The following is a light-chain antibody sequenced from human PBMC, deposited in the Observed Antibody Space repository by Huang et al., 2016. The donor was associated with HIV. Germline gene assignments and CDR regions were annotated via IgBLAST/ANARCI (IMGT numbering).Light chain of an antibody. CDR1: QSVTS. V-gene: IGKV3-15*01. CDR3: QQYNNWPSIT. Sequence: EIVMTQSPATLSVSPGERATLSCRASQSVTSLAWYQQKPGQTPRLLIYGASTRATGSPARVSGSGSGTDFTLTISSLQSEDFAVYYCQQYNNWPSITFGQGTRLEIK. J-gene: IGKJ5*01. CDR2: GAS.